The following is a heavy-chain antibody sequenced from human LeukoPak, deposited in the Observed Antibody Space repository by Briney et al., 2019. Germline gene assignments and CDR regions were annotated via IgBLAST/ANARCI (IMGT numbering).Heavy chain of an antibody. Sequence: PGGSLRLSCAASGFTFSSYEMNWVRQAPGKGLEWVSYISSSGSTIYYADSVKGRFTISRDNAKNSLYLQMNNLRAEDTAVYYCARGEIVVATVFDYWGQGTLVTVSS. V-gene: IGHV3-48*03. CDR3: ARGEIVVATVFDY. D-gene: IGHD3-22*01. CDR2: ISSSGSTI. J-gene: IGHJ4*02. CDR1: GFTFSSYE.